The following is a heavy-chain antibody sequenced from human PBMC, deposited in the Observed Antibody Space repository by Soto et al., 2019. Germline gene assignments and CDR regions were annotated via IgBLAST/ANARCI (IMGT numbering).Heavy chain of an antibody. D-gene: IGHD2-15*01. CDR1: VFIFINYE. Sequence: PWWSLRLSCASSVFIFINYEMNWVRQAPGKGLEWLSYIASNGDTIYYANSVKGRFTVSRDNAKGSLYLQMNSLRAADTAVYYCARGYCSGSTCYSGGYWGQGTLVTVSS. CDR2: IASNGDTI. CDR3: ARGYCSGSTCYSGGY. V-gene: IGHV3-48*03. J-gene: IGHJ4*02.